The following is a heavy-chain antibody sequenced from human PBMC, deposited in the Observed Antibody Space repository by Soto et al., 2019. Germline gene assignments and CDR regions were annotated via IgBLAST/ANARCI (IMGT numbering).Heavy chain of an antibody. Sequence: SGPTHSNPTQILTLIAALSGFSPSTRGVSGGWIRQPPGKALGWLGVVYWDDDKRYSPSLKSRLTITKDTSKNQLVLTMTNMDPVDTATYYCAHLPWKQLWPRAPVVYWGQGTPVTLSS. V-gene: IGHV2-5*02. D-gene: IGHD5-18*01. J-gene: IGHJ4*02. CDR3: AHLPWKQLWPRAPVVY. CDR1: GFSPSTRGVS. CDR2: VYWDDDK.